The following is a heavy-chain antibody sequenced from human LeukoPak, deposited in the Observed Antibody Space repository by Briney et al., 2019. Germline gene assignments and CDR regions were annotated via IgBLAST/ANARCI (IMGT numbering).Heavy chain of an antibody. CDR2: INSDGSST. J-gene: IGHJ5*01. CDR1: GFTFSTYW. V-gene: IGHV3-74*01. D-gene: IGHD3-10*01. Sequence: GGSLRLSCAASGFTFSTYWMHWVRQAPGKGLVCVSRINSDGSSTSYADSVKGRFTISRDNAKNSLYLQMNSLRPEDTAVYYCARDSAVRGVIFDFWGQGTLVTVSS. CDR3: ARDSAVRGVIFDF.